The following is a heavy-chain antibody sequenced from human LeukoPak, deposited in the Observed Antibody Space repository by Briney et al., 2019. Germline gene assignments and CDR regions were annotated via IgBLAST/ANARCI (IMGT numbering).Heavy chain of an antibody. CDR1: GGSINSGSYY. D-gene: IGHD5-18*01. V-gene: IGHV4-61*09. CDR2: FYTSGHT. J-gene: IGHJ6*03. CDR3: ARGVHGYSYGYVPWELYSYMDV. Sequence: SETLSLTCTVSGGSINSGSYYWSWIRQPAGKGLEWMGHFYTSGHTSYNPSLKSRVTISVDTSKNQFSLKMNSVTAADTAVYYCARGVHGYSYGYVPWELYSYMDVWGRGTTVSISS.